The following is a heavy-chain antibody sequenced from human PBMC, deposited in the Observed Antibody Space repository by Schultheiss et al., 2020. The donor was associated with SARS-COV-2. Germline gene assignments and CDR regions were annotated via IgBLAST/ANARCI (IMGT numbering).Heavy chain of an antibody. CDR2: ISSSSSTI. Sequence: GESLKISCAASGFTFSSYSMNWVRQAPGKGLEWVSYISSSSSTIYYADSVKGRFTISRDNSKNTLYLQMNSLRAEDTAVYYCAKDPIFGVVIIHDYFDYWGQGTLVTVSS. V-gene: IGHV3-48*01. CDR3: AKDPIFGVVIIHDYFDY. D-gene: IGHD3-3*01. J-gene: IGHJ4*02. CDR1: GFTFSSYS.